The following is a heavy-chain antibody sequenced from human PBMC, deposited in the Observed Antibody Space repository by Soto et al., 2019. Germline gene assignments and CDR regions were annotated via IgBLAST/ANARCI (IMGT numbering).Heavy chain of an antibody. CDR2: ISYDGSNK. CDR3: ARGHPVVVVAAYYYGMDV. Sequence: QVQLVESGGGVVQPGRSLRLSCAASGFTFSSYAMHWVRQAPGKGLEWVAVISYDGSNKYYADSVKGRFTISRDNSKNTLDLPMRSLRAEDTAVYYCARGHPVVVVAAYYYGMDVWGQGSTVTVSS. D-gene: IGHD2-15*01. CDR1: GFTFSSYA. J-gene: IGHJ6*02. V-gene: IGHV3-30-3*01.